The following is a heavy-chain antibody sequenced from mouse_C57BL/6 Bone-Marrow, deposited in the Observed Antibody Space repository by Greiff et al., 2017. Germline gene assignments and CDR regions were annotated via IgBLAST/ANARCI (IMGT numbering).Heavy chain of an antibody. Sequence: VQLQESGAELVKPGASVKLSCKASGYTFTEYTIHWVKQRSGPGLEWIGWFYPGSGSIKYNEKFKDKVTLTADKSSSTVYMELSRLTSEDSAVYFCAIHGLYYHGDFDVWGTGTTVTVSS. V-gene: IGHV1-62-2*01. CDR2: FYPGSGSI. CDR1: GYTFTEYT. J-gene: IGHJ1*03. D-gene: IGHD1-1*01. CDR3: AIHGLYYHGDFDV.